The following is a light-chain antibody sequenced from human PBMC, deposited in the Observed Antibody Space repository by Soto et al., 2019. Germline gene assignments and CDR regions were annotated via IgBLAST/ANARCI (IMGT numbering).Light chain of an antibody. V-gene: IGKV4-1*01. CDR1: QSVLYSSNNKNY. J-gene: IGKJ4*01. CDR3: QQYYTNALT. CDR2: WAS. Sequence: DIVMTQSPDSLAVSLGERATINCKSSQSVLYSSNNKNYLAWYQQKPGQPPKLLIYWASTRESGVPDRFSGSGSVTDFTLTISILQAEDVAVYYCQQYYTNALTFGGGTKVGVK.